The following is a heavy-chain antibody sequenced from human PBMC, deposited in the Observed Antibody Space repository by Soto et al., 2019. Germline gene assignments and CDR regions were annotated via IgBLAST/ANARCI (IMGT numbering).Heavy chain of an antibody. CDR3: ARESPGIAAASPPPYFDY. V-gene: IGHV1-2*04. Sequence: ASVKVSCKASGYTFTGYYMHWVRQAPGQGLEWMGWINPNSGGTNYAQKFQGWVTMTRDTSINTAYMELSRLRSDDTAVYYCARESPGIAAASPPPYFDYWGQGTLVTVS. D-gene: IGHD6-13*01. J-gene: IGHJ4*02. CDR2: INPNSGGT. CDR1: GYTFTGYY.